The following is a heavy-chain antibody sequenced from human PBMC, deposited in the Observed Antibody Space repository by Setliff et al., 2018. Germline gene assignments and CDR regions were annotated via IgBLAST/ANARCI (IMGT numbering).Heavy chain of an antibody. D-gene: IGHD3-3*01. J-gene: IGHJ4*02. CDR2: VSVSGDNT. CDR3: AGQGPIFGSGLIPGFDQ. Sequence: GGSLRLSCAASGLTFNSYAMSWVRQAPGKGLEWVSTVSVSGDNTYYTDSVKGRFTTSRDNSKNTLSLQMSSLRTEDTAIYFCAGQGPIFGSGLIPGFDQWGQGTMVTSPQ. CDR1: GLTFNSYA. V-gene: IGHV3-23*01.